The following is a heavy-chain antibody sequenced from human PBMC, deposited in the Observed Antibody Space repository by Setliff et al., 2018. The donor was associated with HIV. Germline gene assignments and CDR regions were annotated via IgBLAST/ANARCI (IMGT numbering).Heavy chain of an antibody. CDR1: GYIFTNYA. Sequence: ASVKVSCKASGYIFTNYAMNWVRQAPGQGPEWMGWINTNTGNPTYAQGFTGRLVLSLDTSVSTAYLQITSLKAEDTAVYYCARGASSSAVYYYYYYMDVWGKGTTVTVSS. CDR2: INTNTGNP. CDR3: ARGASSSAVYYYYYYMDV. J-gene: IGHJ6*03. D-gene: IGHD6-6*01. V-gene: IGHV7-4-1*02.